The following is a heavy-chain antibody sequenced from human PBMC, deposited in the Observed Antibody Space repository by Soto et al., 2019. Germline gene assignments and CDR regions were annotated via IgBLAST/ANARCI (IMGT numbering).Heavy chain of an antibody. CDR3: ASWGLTGYYYY. Sequence: QQGGSLRLSCAPSGFTFSNAWMNWVRQAPGKGLEWVSVISGGGSSYYADSVKGRFTISRDNSKTTLYLQMNSLRAEDTAVYYCASWGLTGYYYYWGQGTLVTVSS. CDR2: ISGGGSS. CDR1: GFTFSNAW. J-gene: IGHJ4*02. V-gene: IGHV3-53*01. D-gene: IGHD3-9*01.